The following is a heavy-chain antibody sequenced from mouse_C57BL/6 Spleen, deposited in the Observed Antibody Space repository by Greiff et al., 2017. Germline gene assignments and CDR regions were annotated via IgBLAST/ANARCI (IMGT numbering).Heavy chain of an antibody. J-gene: IGHJ3*01. D-gene: IGHD2-5*01. Sequence: QVQLQQPGAELVMPGASVKLSCKASGYTFTSYWMHWVKQRPGQGLEWIGEIDPSDSYTNYNQKFKGKSTLTVDKSSSTAYMQLSSLTSEDSAVYYCARGSFYSNYVDWFAYWGQGTLVTVSA. CDR2: IDPSDSYT. CDR3: ARGSFYSNYVDWFAY. V-gene: IGHV1-69*01. CDR1: GYTFTSYW.